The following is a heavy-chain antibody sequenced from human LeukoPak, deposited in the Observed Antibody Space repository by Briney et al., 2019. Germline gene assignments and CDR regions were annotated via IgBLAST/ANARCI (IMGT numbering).Heavy chain of an antibody. Sequence: SETPSLTCTVSGGSISSYYWSWIRQPPGKGLEWIGYIYYSGSTNYNPSLKSRVTISVDTSKNQFSLKLSSVTAADTAVYYCARATYYYDSSGYSNWFDPWGQGTLVTVSS. D-gene: IGHD3-22*01. J-gene: IGHJ5*02. V-gene: IGHV4-59*01. CDR3: ARATYYYDSSGYSNWFDP. CDR1: GGSISSYY. CDR2: IYYSGST.